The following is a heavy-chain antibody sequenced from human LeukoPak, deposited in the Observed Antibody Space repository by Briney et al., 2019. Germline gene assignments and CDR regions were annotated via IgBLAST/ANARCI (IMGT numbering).Heavy chain of an antibody. D-gene: IGHD3-10*01. Sequence: GGYLRRSCEVYGFTFSNYAMDWVRQAPGKGLEWVSSISASAASAVHGDSVKGRFTISRFNAAHPLYLQVSSLRGDDTAIYYFTKDQRSGEYDYGWGPSDIWGQGTMLTVSS. J-gene: IGHJ3*02. CDR3: TKDQRSGEYDYGWGPSDI. CDR1: GFTFSNYA. V-gene: IGHV3-23*01. CDR2: ISASAASA.